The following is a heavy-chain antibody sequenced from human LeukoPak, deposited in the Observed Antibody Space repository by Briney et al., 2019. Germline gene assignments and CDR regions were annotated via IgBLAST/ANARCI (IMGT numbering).Heavy chain of an antibody. D-gene: IGHD3-10*01. CDR2: ISGSGGST. J-gene: IGHJ4*02. CDR3: AKVMVRGVIIPSRAFDY. V-gene: IGHV3-23*01. CDR1: GFTFSSYA. Sequence: PGGSLRLSCAASGFTFSSYAMSWVRQAPGKGLEWVSAISGSGGSTYYADSVKGRFTISRDNSKNTLYLQMKSLRAEDTAVYYCAKVMVRGVIIPSRAFDYWGQGTLVTVSS.